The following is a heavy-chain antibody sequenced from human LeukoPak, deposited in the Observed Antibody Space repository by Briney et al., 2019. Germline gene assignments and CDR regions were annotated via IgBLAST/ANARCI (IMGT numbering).Heavy chain of an antibody. J-gene: IGHJ4*02. CDR3: AARPHGDSPYFDF. V-gene: IGHV3-66*01. CDR2: IYSGGRT. CDR1: GFTFSSYS. D-gene: IGHD4-17*01. Sequence: GGSLRLSCAASGFTFSSYSMNWVRQAPGKGLEWVSGIYSGGRTYYADSVKGRFTISRDSSKNTLYLQMNSLKAEDTAVYYCAARPHGDSPYFDFWGQGTLVTVSS.